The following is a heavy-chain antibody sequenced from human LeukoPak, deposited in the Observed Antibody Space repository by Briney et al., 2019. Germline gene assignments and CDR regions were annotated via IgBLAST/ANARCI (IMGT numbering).Heavy chain of an antibody. D-gene: IGHD3-3*01. CDR3: ARGVSGGITIFGVVPGRFDY. CDR1: GGSISGSSYY. J-gene: IGHJ4*02. Sequence: PSETLSLTCTVSGGSISGSSYYWGWIRQPPGKGLEWIGSIYYSGSTYYNPSLKSRVTISVDTSKNQFSLKLNSVTATDTAVYYCARGVSGGITIFGVVPGRFDYWGQGTLVTVSS. V-gene: IGHV4-39*02. CDR2: IYYSGST.